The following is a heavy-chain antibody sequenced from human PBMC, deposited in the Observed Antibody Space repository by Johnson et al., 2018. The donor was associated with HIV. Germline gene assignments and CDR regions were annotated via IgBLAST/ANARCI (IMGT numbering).Heavy chain of an antibody. CDR1: GFTLSSYV. V-gene: IGHV3-30*04. D-gene: IGHD1-26*01. Sequence: QVQLVESGGGVVQPGRSLRLSCAVSGFTLSSYVMHWVRQAPGKGLEWVAVMSYDGSDKYYADSVKGRFTISRDNSKNTLYLQMNSLRAEDTAVYYCARVMGATQVMGAFDIWGQGTMVTVSS. CDR3: ARVMGATQVMGAFDI. CDR2: MSYDGSDK. J-gene: IGHJ3*02.